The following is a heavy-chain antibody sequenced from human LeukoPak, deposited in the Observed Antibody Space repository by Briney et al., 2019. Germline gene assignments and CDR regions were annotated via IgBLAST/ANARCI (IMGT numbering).Heavy chain of an antibody. CDR2: ISGSGGST. Sequence: GGSLRLSCAASGFTFSSYAMSWVRQAPGKGLEWVSAISGSGGSTYYADSVKGRFTISRDNSKNSLYLQMNSLRAEDTAVYYCARGVAAAARSFDYWGQGTLVTVSS. CDR3: ARGVAAAARSFDY. CDR1: GFTFSSYA. J-gene: IGHJ4*02. V-gene: IGHV3-23*01. D-gene: IGHD6-13*01.